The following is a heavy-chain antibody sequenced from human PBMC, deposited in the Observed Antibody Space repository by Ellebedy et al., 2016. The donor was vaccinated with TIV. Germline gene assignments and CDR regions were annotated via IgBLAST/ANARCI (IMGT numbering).Heavy chain of an antibody. Sequence: GGSLRLSCAASGFTFTNYWMNWVRQAPGKGLEWVANIKQDGSEIYYVDSVKGRFTISRDNAKNSLYLKMNSLRADDTAVYYCARAMDVWGQGTTVTVS. J-gene: IGHJ6*02. CDR3: ARAMDV. V-gene: IGHV3-7*03. CDR1: GFTFTNYW. CDR2: IKQDGSEI.